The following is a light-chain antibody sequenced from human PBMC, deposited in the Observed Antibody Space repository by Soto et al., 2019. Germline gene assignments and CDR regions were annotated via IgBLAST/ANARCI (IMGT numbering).Light chain of an antibody. V-gene: IGKV3-20*01. CDR2: GAS. J-gene: IGKJ1*01. CDR1: QTVSGNY. Sequence: IVLTQSPGTLSLSPGDRATLSCGASQTVSGNYLAWYQQKPGQVPRLLIYGASSRAIDIPDRFSGSGSGTDFALTISRLEPEDFAVYYCQQYFKSPWTFGQGTKVEIK. CDR3: QQYFKSPWT.